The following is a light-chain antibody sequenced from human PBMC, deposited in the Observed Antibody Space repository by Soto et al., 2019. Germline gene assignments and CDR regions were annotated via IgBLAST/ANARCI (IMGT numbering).Light chain of an antibody. Sequence: ETVLTQSPATLSLSPGERATLSGRASQSVSSYLAWYQQKPGQAPRLLIYDASNRATGIPARFSGSGSGTDFTLTISSLEPEDFAVYYCQQRSNWLTFGGGTKVDIK. V-gene: IGKV3-11*01. CDR2: DAS. CDR3: QQRSNWLT. J-gene: IGKJ4*01. CDR1: QSVSSY.